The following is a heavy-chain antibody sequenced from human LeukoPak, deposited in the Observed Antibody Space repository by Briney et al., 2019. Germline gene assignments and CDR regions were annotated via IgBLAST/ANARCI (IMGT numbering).Heavy chain of an antibody. Sequence: SETPSPTCTVSGGSTSSNYCSWIRHPPGQGLEREWYIYYSGSANYNPSPKSRVTIAVYTSKIQFCLKLSSVTAAGTAVYYCASLVQREYYDFWSRFPASVAFDGWGQGTMVSVSS. J-gene: IGHJ3*01. D-gene: IGHD3-3*01. V-gene: IGHV4-59*01. CDR2: IYYSGSA. CDR3: ASLVQREYYDFWSRFPASVAFDG. CDR1: GGSTSSNY.